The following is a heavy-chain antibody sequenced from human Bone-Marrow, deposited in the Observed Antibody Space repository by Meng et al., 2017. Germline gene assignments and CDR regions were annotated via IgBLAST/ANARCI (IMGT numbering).Heavy chain of an antibody. J-gene: IGHJ4*02. CDR2: INPNSGGT. V-gene: IGHV1-2*06. CDR1: GYTFTGYY. Sequence: QVQPVQCGAEVKKPGASGNVSCKASGYTFTGYYMHWVRQAPGQGREWMGRINPNSGGTNYAQKFQGRVTMTRDTSISTAYMELSRLRSDDTAVYYCARGDLGGYYDYWGQGTLVTVSS. CDR3: ARGDLGGYYDY. D-gene: IGHD3-22*01.